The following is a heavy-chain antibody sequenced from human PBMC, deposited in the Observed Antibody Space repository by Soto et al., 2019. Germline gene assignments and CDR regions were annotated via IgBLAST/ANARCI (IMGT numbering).Heavy chain of an antibody. V-gene: IGHV1-69*13. CDR1: GGTFSSYA. Sequence: ASVKVSCKASGGTFSSYAISWVRQAPGQGLEWMGGIIPIFGTANYAQKFQGRVTITADESTSTAYMELSSLRSEDTAVYYCARDDAESQDAFDIWGQGTMVTVSS. CDR3: ARDDAESQDAFDI. J-gene: IGHJ3*02. CDR2: IIPIFGTA.